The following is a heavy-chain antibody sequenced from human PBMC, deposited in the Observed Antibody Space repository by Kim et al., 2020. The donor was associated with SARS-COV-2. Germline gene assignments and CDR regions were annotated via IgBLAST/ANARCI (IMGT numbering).Heavy chain of an antibody. CDR3: ARLRLGGVDGPFDF. J-gene: IGHJ4*02. Sequence: YSPSSEGQVTISANKSTSTAYLQWSSLKASDTAMYYCARLRLGGVDGPFDFWGQGTLVTVSS. V-gene: IGHV5-51*01. D-gene: IGHD3-16*01.